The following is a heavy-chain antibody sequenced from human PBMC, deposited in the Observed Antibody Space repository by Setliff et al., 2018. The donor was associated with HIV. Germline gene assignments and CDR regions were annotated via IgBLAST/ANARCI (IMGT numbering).Heavy chain of an antibody. Sequence: GGSLRLSCAASGFTFNKAWMNWVRQAPGKALECVGRVKSDRDGGTTDYAAPVKGRFTISRDDSKNTLYLQLNSLKTEDTALYYCTAVREGWGQGTLVTVSS. D-gene: IGHD1-26*01. V-gene: IGHV3-15*07. CDR2: VKSDRDGGTT. CDR3: TAVREG. CDR1: GFTFNKAW. J-gene: IGHJ4*02.